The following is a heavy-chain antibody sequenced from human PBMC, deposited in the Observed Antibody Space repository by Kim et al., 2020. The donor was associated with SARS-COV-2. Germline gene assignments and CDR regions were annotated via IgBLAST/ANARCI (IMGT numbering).Heavy chain of an antibody. D-gene: IGHD1-26*01. CDR2: IYYSGST. J-gene: IGHJ4*02. CDR3: AIDPEIVGATTVGDY. V-gene: IGHV4-39*07. CDR1: GGSISSSSYY. Sequence: SETLSLTCTVSGGSISSSSYYWGWIRQPPGKGLEWIGSIYYSGSTYYNPSLKSRVTISVDTSKNQFSLKLSSVTAADTAVYYCAIDPEIVGATTVGDYWGQGTLVTVSS.